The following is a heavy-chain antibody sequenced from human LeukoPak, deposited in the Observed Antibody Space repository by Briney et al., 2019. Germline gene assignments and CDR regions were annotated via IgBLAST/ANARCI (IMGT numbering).Heavy chain of an antibody. J-gene: IGHJ4*02. CDR1: GFTFSSYS. Sequence: PGGSLRLSCAASGFTFSSYSMNWVRQAPGKGLEWVSYISSSSSTIYYADSVKGRFTISRDNAKNSLYLQMNSLRAEDTAVYYCAREIFWSGYYSNLHFDYWGQGTLVTVSS. CDR2: ISSSSSTI. D-gene: IGHD3-3*01. CDR3: AREIFWSGYYSNLHFDY. V-gene: IGHV3-48*01.